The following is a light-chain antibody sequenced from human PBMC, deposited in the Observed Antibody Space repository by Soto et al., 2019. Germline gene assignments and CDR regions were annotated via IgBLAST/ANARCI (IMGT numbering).Light chain of an antibody. Sequence: DMPMTQSPSSVSASVGDQVTIXXRASQSISSYLNWYQQKPGKPPKTXIYAASSLQSGVPSRFSGSGSGTDFTLTISSLQPEDFATYYCQQSYSTPWTFGQGTKVDI. CDR3: QQSYSTPWT. J-gene: IGKJ1*01. V-gene: IGKV1-39*01. CDR1: QSISSY. CDR2: AAS.